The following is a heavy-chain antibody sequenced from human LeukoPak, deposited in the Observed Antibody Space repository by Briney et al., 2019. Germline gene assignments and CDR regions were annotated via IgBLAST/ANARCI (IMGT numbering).Heavy chain of an antibody. CDR3: ARDVEGSGWSNFQH. Sequence: SETLSLTCTVSGGSISSYYWSWIRQPPGKGLEWVGDIYYSGSTNYNPSLKSRLTISVDTYKNQFSLNLTSVTAADPAVYYCARDVEGSGWSNFQHWGHGTLVTVSS. D-gene: IGHD6-19*01. J-gene: IGHJ1*01. V-gene: IGHV4-59*01. CDR1: GGSISSYY. CDR2: IYYSGST.